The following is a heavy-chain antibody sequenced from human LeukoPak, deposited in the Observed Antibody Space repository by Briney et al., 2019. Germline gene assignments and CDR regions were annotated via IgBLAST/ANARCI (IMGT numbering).Heavy chain of an antibody. CDR1: GFTFSSYG. D-gene: IGHD3-10*01. CDR2: IWYDGSNK. J-gene: IGHJ3*01. CDR3: ARESDYGSGSYLV. Sequence: GGSLRLSCAASGFTFSSYGMHWVCQAPGKGLEWVAVIWYDGSNKYYADSVKGRFTISRDNSKNTLYLQMNSLRAEDTAVYYCARESDYGSGSYLVWGQGTMVTVSS. V-gene: IGHV3-33*01.